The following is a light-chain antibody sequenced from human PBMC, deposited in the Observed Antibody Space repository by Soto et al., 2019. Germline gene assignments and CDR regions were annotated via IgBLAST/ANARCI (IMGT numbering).Light chain of an antibody. Sequence: EIVLTQSPGTLSLSPGERATLSCRASQSVSSSYLAWYQQKPGQAPRLLIYGASSRATGIPDRFSGSGSGTDFTLTICTLEPEDFAVYYCQQYGSSPPWTFGQGTTVEIK. J-gene: IGKJ1*01. V-gene: IGKV3-20*01. CDR1: QSVSSSY. CDR2: GAS. CDR3: QQYGSSPPWT.